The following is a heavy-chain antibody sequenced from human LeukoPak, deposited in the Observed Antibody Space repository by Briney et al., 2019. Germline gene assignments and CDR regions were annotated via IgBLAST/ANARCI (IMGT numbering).Heavy chain of an antibody. CDR1: GFTFDDYA. J-gene: IGHJ3*01. CDR3: AKLSSLDGFDF. Sequence: PGGSLRLSCAASGFTFDDYAMHWVRQAPGKGLEWVSLISWDGSYTYYADSVKGRFTISRDNSKNTLYLQMNSLRVEDTAVYCCAKLSSLDGFDFWGQGTMVTVSS. D-gene: IGHD6-6*01. V-gene: IGHV3-43D*03. CDR2: ISWDGSYT.